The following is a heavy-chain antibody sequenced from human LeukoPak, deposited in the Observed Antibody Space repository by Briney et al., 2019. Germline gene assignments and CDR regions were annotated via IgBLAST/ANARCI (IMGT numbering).Heavy chain of an antibody. Sequence: PGGSLRLSCAASGFTVSTSVMHWVRQAPGKGLDWAAIISFDGTTKYYADSVKGRFTISRDNSKNTLFLQMDSLRVEDTAVYYCVKGKDLYGALDIWGQGTMVTASS. V-gene: IGHV3-30*18. CDR3: VKGKDLYGALDI. CDR2: ISFDGTTK. D-gene: IGHD3-16*01. J-gene: IGHJ3*02. CDR1: GFTVSTSV.